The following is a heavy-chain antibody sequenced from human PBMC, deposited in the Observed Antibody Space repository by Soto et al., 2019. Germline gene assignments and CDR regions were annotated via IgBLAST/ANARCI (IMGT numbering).Heavy chain of an antibody. V-gene: IGHV4-59*08. CDR2: IYYSGST. CDR1: GGSISSYH. Sequence: PSETLSLTCTVSGGSISSYHWSWIRQPPGKGLEWIGYIYYSGSTNYNPSLKSRVTISVDTSKNQFSLKLSSVTAADTAVYYCARHKAAAGHDAFEIWGQGTMVTVSS. CDR3: ARHKAAAGHDAFEI. D-gene: IGHD6-13*01. J-gene: IGHJ3*02.